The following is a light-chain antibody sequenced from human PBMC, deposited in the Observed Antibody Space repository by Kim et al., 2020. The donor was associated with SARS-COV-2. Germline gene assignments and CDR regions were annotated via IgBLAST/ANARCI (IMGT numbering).Light chain of an antibody. V-gene: IGKV1-39*01. Sequence: SVGDRVTITCRASQSISSYLNWYQQKPGKAPKLLIYASSSLQSGVPSRFSGSGSGTDFTLTISSLQPEDFATYYCQQSYSTPQLTFGGGTKVDIK. CDR3: QQSYSTPQLT. J-gene: IGKJ4*01. CDR1: QSISSY. CDR2: ASS.